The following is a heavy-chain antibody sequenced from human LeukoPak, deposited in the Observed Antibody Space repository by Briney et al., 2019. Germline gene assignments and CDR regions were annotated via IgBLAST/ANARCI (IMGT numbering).Heavy chain of an antibody. CDR1: GGSLSNYH. J-gene: IGHJ5*02. CDR2: IEYSGGT. V-gene: IGHV4-59*08. CDR3: ARVKYSSGSTSSWFDP. Sequence: PSETLSLTCTVSGGSLSNYHCSWFRQPPGTGLEWIGYIEYSGGTTYNSSLKSRVTISVDTSKNQFSLKLNSVTAADTALYYCARVKYSSGSTSSWFDPWGQGTPVAVSS. D-gene: IGHD3-10*01.